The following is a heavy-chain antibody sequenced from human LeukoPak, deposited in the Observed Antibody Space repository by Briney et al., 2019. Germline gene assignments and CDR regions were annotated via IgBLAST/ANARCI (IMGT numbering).Heavy chain of an antibody. Sequence: PGGSLRLSCAASGXTFSTYGIHWVRQAPGKGLEWVAVISYDGSNKYYADSVKGRFTISRDNSKNTLYLQMNSLRAEDTAVYYCAKSTHRSSYDDSFDIWGQGTMVTVSS. D-gene: IGHD2-2*01. CDR1: GXTFSTYG. CDR3: AKSTHRSSYDDSFDI. CDR2: ISYDGSNK. J-gene: IGHJ3*02. V-gene: IGHV3-30*18.